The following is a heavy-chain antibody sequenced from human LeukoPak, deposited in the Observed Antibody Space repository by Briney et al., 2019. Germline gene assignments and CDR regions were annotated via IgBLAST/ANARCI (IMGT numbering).Heavy chain of an antibody. CDR2: INAGNGNT. D-gene: IGHD2-2*01. CDR1: GGTFSSYA. CDR3: ARSIVVVPAAMEGEFDY. J-gene: IGHJ4*02. Sequence: ASVKVSCKASGGTFSSYAISWVRQAPGQGLEWMGWINAGNGNTKYSQKFQGRVTITRDTSASTAYMELSSLRSEDTAVYYCARSIVVVPAAMEGEFDYWGQGTLVTVSS. V-gene: IGHV1-3*01.